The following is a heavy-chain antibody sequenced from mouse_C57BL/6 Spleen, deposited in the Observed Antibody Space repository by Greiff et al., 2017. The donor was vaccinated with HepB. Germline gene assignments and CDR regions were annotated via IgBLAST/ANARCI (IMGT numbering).Heavy chain of an antibody. V-gene: IGHV5-17*01. D-gene: IGHD1-1*01. Sequence: DVKLVESGGGLVKPGGSLKLSCAASGFTFSDYGMHWVRQAPEKGLEWVAYISSGSSTIYYADTVKGRFTISRDNAKNTLFLQMTSLRSEDTAMYYCARVGYYGSSYVDYAMDYWGQGTSVTVSS. CDR1: GFTFSDYG. CDR2: ISSGSSTI. J-gene: IGHJ4*01. CDR3: ARVGYYGSSYVDYAMDY.